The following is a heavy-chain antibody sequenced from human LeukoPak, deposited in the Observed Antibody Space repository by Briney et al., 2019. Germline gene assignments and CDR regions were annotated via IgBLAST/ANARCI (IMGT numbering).Heavy chain of an antibody. CDR3: ARVGVPAADYYFDY. V-gene: IGHV1-2*02. CDR2: INPNSGDT. CDR1: GYTFTDYY. Sequence: ASVKVSCKASGYTFTDYYMHWVRQAPGQGLEWMGWINPNSGDTNYAQKFQGRVTMTRDTSISTAYMELSRLRSDDTAVYYCARVGVPAADYYFDYWGQGTLVTVSS. D-gene: IGHD2-2*01. J-gene: IGHJ4*02.